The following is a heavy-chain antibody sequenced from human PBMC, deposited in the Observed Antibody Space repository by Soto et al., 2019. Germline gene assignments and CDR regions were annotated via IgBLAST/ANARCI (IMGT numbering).Heavy chain of an antibody. CDR2: IYYSGST. Sequence: SETLSLTCTVSGGSISSSDYYWSWIRQPPGKGLEWIGYIYYSGSTNYNPSLKSRVTISVDTSKNQFSLKLSSVTAADTAVYYCASTPRWGSGRLPDTTYYYDSSGYYYGYWGQGTLVTVSS. CDR3: ASTPRWGSGRLPDTTYYYDSSGYYYGY. D-gene: IGHD3-22*01. V-gene: IGHV4-61*05. CDR1: GGSISSSDYY. J-gene: IGHJ4*02.